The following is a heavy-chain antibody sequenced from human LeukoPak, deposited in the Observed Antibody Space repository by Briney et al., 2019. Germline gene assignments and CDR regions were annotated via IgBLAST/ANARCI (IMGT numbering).Heavy chain of an antibody. CDR1: GGSISSGNYY. CDR2: IYTSGST. V-gene: IGHV4-61*02. J-gene: IGHJ4*02. CDR3: ARGRSVRWLQVFDY. Sequence: PSQTLSLTCTVSGGSISSGNYYWSWIRQPAGKGLEWIGRIYTSGSTDYNPSLKSRVTISVDTSKNQFSLKLSSVTAADTAVYYCARGRSVRWLQVFDYWGQGTLVTVSS. D-gene: IGHD5-24*01.